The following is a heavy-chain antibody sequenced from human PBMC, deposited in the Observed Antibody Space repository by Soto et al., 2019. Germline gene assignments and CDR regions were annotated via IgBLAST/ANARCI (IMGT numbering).Heavy chain of an antibody. CDR2: IWYDGSKK. V-gene: IGHV3-33*01. Sequence: QVQVVESGGGVVQPGRSLRLSCAASGFTFSSFGMHWVRQAPGKGLEWVSLIWYDGSKKSYGDSVKGRFTISRDKSRNTVYVQMTSLRADDTAGDYCARDASYYSLWSGYYPSRNGMDVWGQGNTVTVSS. D-gene: IGHD3-3*01. J-gene: IGHJ6*02. CDR1: GFTFSSFG. CDR3: ARDASYYSLWSGYYPSRNGMDV.